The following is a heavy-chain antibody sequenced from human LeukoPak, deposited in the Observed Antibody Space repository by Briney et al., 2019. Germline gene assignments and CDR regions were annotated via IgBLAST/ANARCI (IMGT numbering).Heavy chain of an antibody. CDR2: VFYSGST. CDR3: ARDRPDYGMDV. J-gene: IGHJ6*02. V-gene: IGHV4-59*01. CDR1: GGSITGYY. Sequence: SETLSLTCTVSGGSITGYYWSWIRQPPGKGLEWIGYVFYSGSTNYNPSLKSRVTISVDTSKNQFSLKLSSVTAADTAVYYCARDRPDYGMDVWGQGTTVTVSS.